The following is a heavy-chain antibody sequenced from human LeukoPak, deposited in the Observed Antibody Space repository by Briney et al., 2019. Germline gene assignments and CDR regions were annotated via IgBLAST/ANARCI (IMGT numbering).Heavy chain of an antibody. CDR3: ARDQGCSGGSCYRWFDP. J-gene: IGHJ5*02. D-gene: IGHD2-15*01. V-gene: IGHV1-2*02. Sequence: ASVKVSCKASGYTFTGYYMHWVRQAPGQGLEWMGWINPNSGGTNYAQKFLGRVTMTRDTSISTAYMELSRLRSDDTAVYYCARDQGCSGGSCYRWFDPWGQGTLVTVSS. CDR2: INPNSGGT. CDR1: GYTFTGYY.